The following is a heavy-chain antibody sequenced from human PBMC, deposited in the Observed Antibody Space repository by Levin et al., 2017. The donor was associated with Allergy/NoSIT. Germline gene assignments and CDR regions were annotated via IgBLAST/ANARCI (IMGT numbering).Heavy chain of an antibody. CDR1: GFTFSDYY. Sequence: GGSLRLSCAASGFTFSDYYMSWIRQAPGKGLEWVSYISSSSSYTNYADSVKGRFTISRDNAKNSLYLQMNSLRAEDTAVYYCARDLSVTTVDYWGQGTLVTVSS. J-gene: IGHJ4*02. V-gene: IGHV3-11*05. CDR2: ISSSSSYT. D-gene: IGHD4-17*01. CDR3: ARDLSVTTVDY.